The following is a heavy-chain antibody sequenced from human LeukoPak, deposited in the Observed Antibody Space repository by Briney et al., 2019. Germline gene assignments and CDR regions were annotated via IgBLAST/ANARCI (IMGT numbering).Heavy chain of an antibody. CDR3: ARDGRERYQFFSTRYYYMHV. Sequence: PSEPLSLTCTVSGGSISSYFRSWFRQPAGKGREWFGRISTSGSTKYTPSLQSRVTISADTPKHQLSLKQSSVTAAHSAVYYCARDGRERYQFFSTRYYYMHVWGKGPTVTVSS. CDR2: ISTSGST. D-gene: IGHD3/OR15-3a*01. V-gene: IGHV4-4*07. CDR1: GGSISSYF. J-gene: IGHJ6*03.